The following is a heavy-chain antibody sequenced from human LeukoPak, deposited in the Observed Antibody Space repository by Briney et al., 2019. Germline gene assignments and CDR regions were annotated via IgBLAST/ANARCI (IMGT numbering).Heavy chain of an antibody. J-gene: IGHJ3*02. V-gene: IGHV1-69*04. CDR3: ARAYSSSWHAFGI. CDR1: GGTFSSYA. D-gene: IGHD6-13*01. CDR2: IIPILGIA. Sequence: SVKVSCKASGGTFSSYAISWVRQAPGQGLEWMGRIIPILGIANYAQKFQGRVTITADKSTSTAYMELSSLRSEDTAVYYCARAYSSSWHAFGIWGQGTMVTVSS.